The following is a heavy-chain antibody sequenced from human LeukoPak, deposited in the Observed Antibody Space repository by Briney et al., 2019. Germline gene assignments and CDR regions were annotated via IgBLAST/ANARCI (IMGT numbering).Heavy chain of an antibody. V-gene: IGHV3-49*04. D-gene: IGHD3-3*01. Sequence: GGSLRLSCTASGFTFGDYAMSWVRQAPGKGLEWVGFIRSKAYGGTTEYAASVKGRFTISRDDSKSNAYLQMNSLKTEDTAVYYCTRVRALYDFWSGYPIYYYYGMDVWGQGTTVTVSS. CDR1: GFTFGDYA. CDR3: TRVRALYDFWSGYPIYYYYGMDV. CDR2: IRSKAYGGTT. J-gene: IGHJ6*02.